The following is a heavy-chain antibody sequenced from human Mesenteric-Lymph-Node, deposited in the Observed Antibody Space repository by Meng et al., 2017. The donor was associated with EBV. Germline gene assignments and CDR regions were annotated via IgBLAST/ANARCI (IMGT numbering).Heavy chain of an antibody. J-gene: IGHJ5*02. Sequence: GPGVVKPPQTLSLPSPVAGGSVSSGMYYWSWIRQPPGKGLEWIGYIYYSGSTNYNPSLKSRVTISVDTSKNQFSLKLSSVTAADTAVYYCARATVKNWFDPWGQGTLVTVSS. V-gene: IGHV4-61*01. CDR2: IYYSGST. D-gene: IGHD4-17*01. CDR1: GGSVSSGMYY. CDR3: ARATVKNWFDP.